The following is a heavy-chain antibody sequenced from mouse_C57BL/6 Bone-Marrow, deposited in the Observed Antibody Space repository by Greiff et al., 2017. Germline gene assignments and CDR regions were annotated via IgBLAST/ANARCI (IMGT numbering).Heavy chain of an antibody. V-gene: IGHV2-2*01. CDR1: GFSLTSYG. CDR3: ARNRRNYWYYFDY. D-gene: IGHD2-1*01. J-gene: IGHJ2*01. Sequence: VKLMESGPGLVQPSQSLSITCTVSGFSLTSYGVHWVRQSPGKGLEWLGVLWSGGSTDYNAAFISRLSISKDNSKSQVFFKMNSLQADDTAIYYCARNRRNYWYYFDYWGQGTTLTVSS. CDR2: LWSGGST.